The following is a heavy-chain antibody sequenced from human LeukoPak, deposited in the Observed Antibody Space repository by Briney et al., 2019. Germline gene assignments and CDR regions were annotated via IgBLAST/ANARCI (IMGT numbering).Heavy chain of an antibody. CDR3: ARAGVPAATRYYYYCYGMDV. J-gene: IGHJ6*02. V-gene: IGHV4-34*01. CDR1: GGSFSGYY. Sequence: SETLSLTCAVYGGSFSGYYWSWLRQPPGKGLDWIGEINHSGSTNYNPSLKSRVTISVDTSKNQFSLKLSSVTAADTAVYYCARAGVPAATRYYYYCYGMDVWGQGTTVTVSS. D-gene: IGHD2-2*01. CDR2: INHSGST.